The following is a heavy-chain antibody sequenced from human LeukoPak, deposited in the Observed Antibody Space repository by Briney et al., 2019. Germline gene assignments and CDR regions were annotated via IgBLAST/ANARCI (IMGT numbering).Heavy chain of an antibody. CDR2: INTNTGNP. J-gene: IGHJ6*03. V-gene: IGHV7-4-1*02. CDR1: GYTFTSYA. D-gene: IGHD4-17*01. CDR3: ARASEYGDYMYYYYYYMDV. Sequence: GASVKVSCKASGYTFTSYAMNWVRQAPGQGLEWMGWINTNTGNPTYAQGFTGRFVFSLDTSVSTAYLQISSLKAEDTAVYYCARASEYGDYMYYYYYYMDVWGKGTTVTVSS.